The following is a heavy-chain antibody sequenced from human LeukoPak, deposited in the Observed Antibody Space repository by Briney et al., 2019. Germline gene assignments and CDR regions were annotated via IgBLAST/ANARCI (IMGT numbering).Heavy chain of an antibody. Sequence: SETLSLTCTVSCGSISYNYWSWIRQPAGKGLEWIGRIFTSGSTNYNPSLRSRVTMSVDTSKNQFSLKLSSVTAADTAVYYCARRGDYFDFWGQGTLVTVSS. V-gene: IGHV4-4*07. CDR3: ARRGDYFDF. CDR2: IFTSGST. J-gene: IGHJ4*02. CDR1: CGSISYNY.